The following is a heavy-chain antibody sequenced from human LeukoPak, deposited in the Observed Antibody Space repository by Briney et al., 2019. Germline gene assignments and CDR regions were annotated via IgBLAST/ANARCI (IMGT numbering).Heavy chain of an antibody. CDR1: GFTFSSYS. V-gene: IGHV3-48*02. D-gene: IGHD6-13*01. CDR3: ARGTGSSNWLVDY. Sequence: GGTVRLSCAASGFTFSSYSMYWVRQAPGKGLEWLSYISGTGSTIYYVDSVKGRFTISRDNAKNSLYLQMNSLTDEDTAVYYCARGTGSSNWLVDYWGQGTLVTVCS. CDR2: ISGTGSTI. J-gene: IGHJ4*02.